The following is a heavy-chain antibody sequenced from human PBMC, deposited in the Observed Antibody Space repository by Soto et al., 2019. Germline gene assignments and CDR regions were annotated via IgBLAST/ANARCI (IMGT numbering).Heavy chain of an antibody. CDR1: GYTFTGYY. J-gene: IGHJ6*02. V-gene: IGHV1-2*04. D-gene: IGHD2-2*01. CDR2: INPNSGGT. CDR3: ATWEDCSSTSCRYGMDV. Sequence: QVQLVQSGAEVKKPGASVKVSCKASGYTFTGYYMHWVRQAPGQGLEWMGWINPNSGGTNYAQKFQGWATMTRDTSISTAYMELSRLRSDATAVYYCATWEDCSSTSCRYGMDVWGQGTTVTVSS.